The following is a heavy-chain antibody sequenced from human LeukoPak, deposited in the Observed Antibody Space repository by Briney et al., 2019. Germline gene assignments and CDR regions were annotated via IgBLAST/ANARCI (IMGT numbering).Heavy chain of an antibody. CDR1: GGSISSSGYY. CDR3: ARVSRAGSWIHRYYYYYMDV. CDR2: INHSGST. V-gene: IGHV4-39*07. J-gene: IGHJ6*03. Sequence: PSETLSLTCTVSGGSISSSGYYWSWIRQPPGKGLEWIGEINHSGSTNYNPSLKSRVTISVDTSKNQFSLKLSSVTAADTAVYYCARVSRAGSWIHRYYYYYMDVWGKGTTVTISS. D-gene: IGHD2-15*01.